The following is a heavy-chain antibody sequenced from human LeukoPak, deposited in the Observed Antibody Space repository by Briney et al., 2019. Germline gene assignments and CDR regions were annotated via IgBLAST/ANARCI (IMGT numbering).Heavy chain of an antibody. D-gene: IGHD6-19*01. CDR2: LSYDGSIK. V-gene: IGHV3-30*18. Sequence: PGRSLRLSCAASGFTFSSYGMHWVRQAPGKGLEWVAVLSYDGSIKYYADSVKGRFTISRDNSKSTLYLQMNSLRAEDTAVYYCAKDLEIQNEQWLVRDKYYFYGVDVWGQGTTVTVSS. J-gene: IGHJ6*02. CDR3: AKDLEIQNEQWLVRDKYYFYGVDV. CDR1: GFTFSSYG.